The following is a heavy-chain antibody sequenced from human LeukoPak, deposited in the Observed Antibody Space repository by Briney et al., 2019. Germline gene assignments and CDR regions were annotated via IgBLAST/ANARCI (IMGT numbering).Heavy chain of an antibody. CDR2: ISSSSTI. D-gene: IGHD3-22*01. CDR3: ARGSTYYDSSGQVPFDY. V-gene: IGHV3-69-1*01. CDR1: GFIFKDYW. J-gene: IGHJ4*02. Sequence: GGSLRLSCAATGFIFKDYWMIWVRQAPGKGLEWVSYISSSSTIYYADSVKGRFTISRDNAKNSLYLQMNSLRAEDTAVYYCARGSTYYDSSGQVPFDYWGQGTLVTVSS.